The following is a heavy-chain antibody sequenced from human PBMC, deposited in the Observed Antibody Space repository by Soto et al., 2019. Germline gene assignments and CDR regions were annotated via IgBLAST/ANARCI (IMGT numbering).Heavy chain of an antibody. CDR2: VYYTGST. V-gene: IGHV4-59*01. CDR3: ARGRTVRNYADDSSDYFYFFDY. CDR1: GDSISTFY. D-gene: IGHD3-22*01. Sequence: SETLSLTCTVSGDSISTFYWGWMRQSPGKELEWTGYVYYTGSTNYNPSLKSRVTISVDRSKNQFSLKLTSANAADTAVYYCARGRTVRNYADDSSDYFYFFDYWGQGTQVTVSS. J-gene: IGHJ4*02.